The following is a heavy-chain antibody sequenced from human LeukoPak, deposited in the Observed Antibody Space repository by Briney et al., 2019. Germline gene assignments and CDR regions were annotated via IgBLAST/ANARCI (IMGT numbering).Heavy chain of an antibody. CDR2: IYYSGST. J-gene: IGHJ3*02. D-gene: IGHD3-22*01. CDR3: ARVPYEDYYDSSGYIKALDAFDI. CDR1: GGSISSYY. V-gene: IGHV4-59*01. Sequence: SETLSLTCTVSGGSISSYYWSWIRQPPGKGLEWIGYIYYSGSTNYNPSLKSRVTLSVDTSKNQFSLKLSSVTAADTAVYYCARVPYEDYYDSSGYIKALDAFDIWGQGTMVTVSS.